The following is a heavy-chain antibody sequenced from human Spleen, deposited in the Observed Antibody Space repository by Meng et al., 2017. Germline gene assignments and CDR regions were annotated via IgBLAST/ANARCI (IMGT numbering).Heavy chain of an antibody. J-gene: IGHJ5*01. CDR1: GYSFASYW. Sequence: GESLKISCQGSGYSFASYWIGWVRQMPGKGLEWMGVIYPGDSDTRYSPSFQGQITISADKSISTAYLQWTSLKASDTAMYYCARLSGGFPPVWFDPWGQGTRVNGCS. V-gene: IGHV5-51*01. CDR2: IYPGDSDT. D-gene: IGHD3-10*01. CDR3: ARLSGGFPPVWFDP.